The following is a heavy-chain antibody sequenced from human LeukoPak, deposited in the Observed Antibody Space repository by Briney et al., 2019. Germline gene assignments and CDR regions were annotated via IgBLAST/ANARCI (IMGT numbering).Heavy chain of an antibody. CDR1: GGSFSGYY. Sequence: SETLSLTCDVYGGSFSGYYWSWIRQPPGKGLEWIGSIYYSGSTYYNPSLKSRVTISVDTSKNQFSLKLSSVTAADTAVYYCARQSGDQNWFDPWGQGTLVTVSS. J-gene: IGHJ5*02. CDR3: ARQSGDQNWFDP. CDR2: IYYSGST. V-gene: IGHV4-34*01.